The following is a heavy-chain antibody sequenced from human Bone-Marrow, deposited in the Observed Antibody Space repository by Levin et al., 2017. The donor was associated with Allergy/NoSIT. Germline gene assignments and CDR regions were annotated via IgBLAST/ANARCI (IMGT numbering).Heavy chain of an antibody. D-gene: IGHD3-22*01. CDR3: ARMYYDSSGYSVDY. V-gene: IGHV2-26*01. CDR1: GFSLSNARMG. Sequence: SGPTLVKPTETLTLTCTVSGFSLSNARMGVSWIRQPPGKALEWLAHIFSNDEKSYSTSLKSRLTISKDTSKSQVVLTMTNMDPVDTATYYCARMYYDSSGYSVDYWGQGTLVTVSS. CDR2: IFSNDEK. J-gene: IGHJ4*02.